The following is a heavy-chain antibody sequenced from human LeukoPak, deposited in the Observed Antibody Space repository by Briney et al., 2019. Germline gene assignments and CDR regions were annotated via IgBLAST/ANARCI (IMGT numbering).Heavy chain of an antibody. J-gene: IGHJ6*03. Sequence: PETLSLTCTVSGGSISSRPYYWGWVRQPPGKGLEWIGTISYSGTTYYSPSLKSRVTISLDTSKNQFSLKLSSVTAADTAIYYCARDFSSSSTVYYYYYIDVWGKGTTVTVSS. CDR2: ISYSGTT. D-gene: IGHD6-6*01. V-gene: IGHV4-39*07. CDR1: GGSISSRPYY. CDR3: ARDFSSSSTVYYYYYIDV.